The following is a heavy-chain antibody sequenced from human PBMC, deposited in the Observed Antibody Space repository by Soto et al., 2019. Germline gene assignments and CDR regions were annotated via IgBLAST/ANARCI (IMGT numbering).Heavy chain of an antibody. J-gene: IGHJ4*02. Sequence: SETLSLTCTVSGGSISSGGYYWSWIRQHPGKGLEWIGYIYYSGSTYYNPSLKSRVTISVDTSKNQFSLKLSSVTAADTAVYYCARVTYYYDSSGYNFDYWGQGTLVTVSS. CDR1: GGSISSGGYY. CDR3: ARVTYYYDSSGYNFDY. CDR2: IYYSGST. V-gene: IGHV4-31*03. D-gene: IGHD3-22*01.